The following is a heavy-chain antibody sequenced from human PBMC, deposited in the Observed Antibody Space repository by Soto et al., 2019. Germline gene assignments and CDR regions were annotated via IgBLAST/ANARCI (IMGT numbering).Heavy chain of an antibody. D-gene: IGHD3-22*01. CDR1: AGTFSSYG. CDR2: TIPIFATT. J-gene: IGHJ5*02. Sequence: HLVQSGPEVKKPGSSVKVSCKISAGTFSSYGINWVRQVPGQGLEWMGATIPIFATTNYAQKFQDRVTITADESTGTSYLELRSLTADDSAMYYCARTLLCFDISGHCPVDPWCQGTLVTVSA. V-gene: IGHV1-69*01. CDR3: ARTLLCFDISGHCPVDP.